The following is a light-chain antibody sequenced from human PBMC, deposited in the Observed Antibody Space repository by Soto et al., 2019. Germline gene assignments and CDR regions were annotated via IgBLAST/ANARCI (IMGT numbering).Light chain of an antibody. CDR3: QQSYSTLGT. CDR2: AAS. V-gene: IGKV1-39*01. CDR1: QSISSY. J-gene: IGKJ1*01. Sequence: DIQMTQSPSSLSASVGDRVTITCLASQSISSYLNWYQQKPGKAPKLLIYAASSLQSGVPSRFSGSGSGTDFILTINSLQPEDFATYYCQQSYSTLGTFGQGTKVDIK.